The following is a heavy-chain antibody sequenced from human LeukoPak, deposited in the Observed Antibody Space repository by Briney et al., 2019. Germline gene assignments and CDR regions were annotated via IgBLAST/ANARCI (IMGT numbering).Heavy chain of an antibody. Sequence: ASVKVSCKASGYTFTSYGISWVRQAPGQGLEWMGWISAYNGNTNYAQKLQGRVTMTTDTSTSTAYMEPRSLRSDDTAVYYCARATYYYDSSGYLNWFDPWGQGTLVTVSS. CDR3: ARATYYYDSSGYLNWFDP. J-gene: IGHJ5*02. CDR2: ISAYNGNT. V-gene: IGHV1-18*01. D-gene: IGHD3-22*01. CDR1: GYTFTSYG.